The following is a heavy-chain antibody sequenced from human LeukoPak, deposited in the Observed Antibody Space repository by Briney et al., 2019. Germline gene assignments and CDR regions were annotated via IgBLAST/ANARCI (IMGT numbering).Heavy chain of an antibody. CDR2: INHSGST. J-gene: IGHJ4*02. D-gene: IGHD3-16*01. CDR1: RGSFSGYY. Sequence: SETLSLTCAVYRGSFSGYYWSWIRQPPGKGLEWIGEINHSGSTNYNPSLKSRVTISVDTSKNQFSLKLSSVTAADTAVYYCARGRLRGSYFAYWGQGTLVTVSS. CDR3: ARGRLRGSYFAY. V-gene: IGHV4-34*01.